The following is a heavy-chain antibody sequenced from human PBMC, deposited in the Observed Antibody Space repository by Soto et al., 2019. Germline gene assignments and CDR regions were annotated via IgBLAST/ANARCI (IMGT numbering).Heavy chain of an antibody. CDR1: GGSFSGYY. CDR3: ARHGQQLVTFDS. J-gene: IGHJ4*02. D-gene: IGHD6-13*01. V-gene: IGHV4-34*01. CDR2: INHSGST. Sequence: SETLSLTCAVYGGSFSGYYWSWIRQPPGKGLEWIGEINHSGSTNYNPSLKSRVTISVDTSKNQFSLKLNSVTAADTAVYYCARHGQQLVTFDSWGLGTLVTVSS.